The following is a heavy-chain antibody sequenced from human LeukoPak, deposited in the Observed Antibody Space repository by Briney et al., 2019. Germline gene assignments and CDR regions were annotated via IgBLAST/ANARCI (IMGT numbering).Heavy chain of an antibody. CDR3: ARDACLVGACGYAFDI. CDR1: GFTFSSYS. Sequence: PGGSLRLSCAATGFTFSSYSMNWVRQAPGKWLEWASYISSSSSTLYYADSVKGRFTISRDNAKNSLYLQMNSLRAEDTAVYYCARDACLVGACGYAFDIWGQGTMVTVSS. V-gene: IGHV3-48*01. D-gene: IGHD1-26*01. CDR2: ISSSSSTL. J-gene: IGHJ3*02.